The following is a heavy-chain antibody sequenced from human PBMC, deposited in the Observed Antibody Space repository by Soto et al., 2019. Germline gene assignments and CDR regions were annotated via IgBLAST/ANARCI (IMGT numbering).Heavy chain of an antibody. J-gene: IGHJ4*02. CDR1: GYTFTTYG. D-gene: IGHD2-21*02. V-gene: IGHV1-18*01. Sequence: QVQLVQSGAEVKTPGASVKVSCKASGYTFTTYGISWVRQAPGQGLEWMGWINTANGNTNFAQNFQGRVTMTTDTSTTTAYMELRSLRSDDTAVYYCARDRKPYCAGDCYSYYFDYWGQGSLVTVSS. CDR2: INTANGNT. CDR3: ARDRKPYCAGDCYSYYFDY.